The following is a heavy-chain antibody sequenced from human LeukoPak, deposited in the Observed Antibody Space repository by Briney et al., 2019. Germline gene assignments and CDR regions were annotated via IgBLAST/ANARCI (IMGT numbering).Heavy chain of an antibody. D-gene: IGHD3-22*01. Sequence: GGSLRLSCAASGFTFDDYGMSWVRQAPGKGLEWVSGISWNGGSTGYADSVKGRFTISRDNAKNSLYLQMNSLRAEDTALYYCARGDRSYYDSSGYPFYDYWGQGTLVTVSS. CDR2: ISWNGGST. CDR1: GFTFDDYG. CDR3: ARGDRSYYDSSGYPFYDY. V-gene: IGHV3-20*04. J-gene: IGHJ4*02.